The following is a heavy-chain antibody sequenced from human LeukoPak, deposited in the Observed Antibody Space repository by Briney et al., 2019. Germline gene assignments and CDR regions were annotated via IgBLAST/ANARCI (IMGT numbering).Heavy chain of an antibody. Sequence: ASVTVSCKASGYTFTSYYMHWVRQAPGQGLEWMGLINPSGGSTSYAQKFQGRVTMTRDTSTSTVYMELSSLRSEDTAVYYCARADYDFWSGPTYYFDYWGQGTLVTVSS. V-gene: IGHV1-46*01. CDR2: INPSGGST. CDR1: GYTFTSYY. D-gene: IGHD3-3*01. CDR3: ARADYDFWSGPTYYFDY. J-gene: IGHJ4*02.